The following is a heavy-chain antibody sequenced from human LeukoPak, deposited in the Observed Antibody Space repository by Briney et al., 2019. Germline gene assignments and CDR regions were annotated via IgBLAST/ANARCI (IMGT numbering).Heavy chain of an antibody. CDR1: GGSISSSSYY. CDR3: ASRGAAAGIVGAIDY. Sequence: SETLSLTCTVSGGSISSSSYYWGWIRQPPGKGLEWIGSIYYSGSTYYNPSLKSRVTISVDTSKDQFSLKLSSVTAADTAVYYCASRGAAAGIVGAIDYWGQGTLVTVSS. J-gene: IGHJ4*02. V-gene: IGHV4-39*01. CDR2: IYYSGST. D-gene: IGHD6-13*01.